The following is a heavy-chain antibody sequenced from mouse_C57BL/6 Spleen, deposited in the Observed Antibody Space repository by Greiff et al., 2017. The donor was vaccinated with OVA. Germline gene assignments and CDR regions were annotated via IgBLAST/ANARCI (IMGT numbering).Heavy chain of an antibody. Sequence: QVQLQQSGPGLVQPSQSLSITCTVSGFSLTSYGVHWVRQSPGKGLEWLGVIWRGGSTDYNAAFMSRLSITKDNSKSQVFFKMNSLQADDTAIYYCAKNLGYDYGYYAMDYWGQGTSVTVSS. CDR2: IWRGGST. D-gene: IGHD2-4*01. CDR3: AKNLGYDYGYYAMDY. J-gene: IGHJ4*01. CDR1: GFSLTSYG. V-gene: IGHV2-5*01.